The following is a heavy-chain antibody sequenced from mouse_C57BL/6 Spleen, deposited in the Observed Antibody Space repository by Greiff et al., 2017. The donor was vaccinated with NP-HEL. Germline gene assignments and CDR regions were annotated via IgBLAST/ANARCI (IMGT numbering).Heavy chain of an antibody. CDR3: AREDGGLFDY. V-gene: IGHV5-4*01. D-gene: IGHD2-3*01. CDR2: ISDGGSYT. Sequence: EVKLVESGGGLVKPGGSLKLSCAASGFTFSSYAMSWVRQTPEKRLEWVATISDGGSYTYYPDNVKGRFTISRDNAKNNLYLQMSHLKSEDTAMYYCAREDGGLFDYWGQGTTLTVSS. J-gene: IGHJ2*01. CDR1: GFTFSSYA.